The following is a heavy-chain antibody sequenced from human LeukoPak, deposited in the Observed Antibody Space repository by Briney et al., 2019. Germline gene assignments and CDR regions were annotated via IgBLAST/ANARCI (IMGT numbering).Heavy chain of an antibody. CDR1: GYSFTSYW. Sequence: GESLKISCKGSGYSFTSYWISWVRQMPGKGLEWMGRIDPSDSYTNYSPSFQGYVTISADKSISTAYLQWSSLKASDTAMYYCARHRPRGYSGYDGGDYWGQGTLVTVSS. CDR3: ARHRPRGYSGYDGGDY. CDR2: IDPSDSYT. J-gene: IGHJ4*02. V-gene: IGHV5-10-1*01. D-gene: IGHD5-12*01.